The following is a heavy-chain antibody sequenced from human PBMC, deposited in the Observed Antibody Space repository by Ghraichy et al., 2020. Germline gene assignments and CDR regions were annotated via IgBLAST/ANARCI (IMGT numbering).Heavy chain of an antibody. CDR2: IYYDGSA. CDR1: DASISSSNYY. D-gene: IGHD1/OR15-1a*01. J-gene: IGHJ4*02. V-gene: IGHV4-39*01. Sequence: SETLSLTCTVSDASISSSNYYWGWIRQPPGKGLKWIGSIYYDGSAYYNPSFNNRVTISVDTSKNQFSLRLTSVTAADTAVYYCARLGGAAGTMGPDYWGQGTLVTVSS. CDR3: ARLGGAAGTMGPDY.